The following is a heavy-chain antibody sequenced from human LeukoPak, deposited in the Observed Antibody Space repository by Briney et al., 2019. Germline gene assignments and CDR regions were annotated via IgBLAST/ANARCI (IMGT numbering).Heavy chain of an antibody. J-gene: IGHJ4*02. Sequence: SETLSLTCTVSGGSISNYYWSWIRQSPAKGLEWIGYIHDSGSTNYNPSLKSRVTISLDTSKNQFSLNLSSVTAADTAVYYCARLDAAAGRYLQFFYWGQGTLVTVSS. CDR2: IHDSGST. V-gene: IGHV4-59*08. CDR3: ARLDAAAGRYLQFFY. CDR1: GGSISNYY. D-gene: IGHD5-24*01.